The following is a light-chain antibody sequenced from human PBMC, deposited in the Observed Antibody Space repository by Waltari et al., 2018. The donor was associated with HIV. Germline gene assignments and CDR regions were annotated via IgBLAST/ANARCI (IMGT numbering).Light chain of an antibody. CDR2: DVS. J-gene: IGLJ1*01. CDR1: SSEVGGYNY. V-gene: IGLV2-14*03. CDR3: SSYTSSNTLPYV. Sequence: SALTQPAPVSGSPGQSLTLSRTGTSSEVGGYNYVSRYQQHPGKAPKPMIYDVSNRPSGVSNRFSGSKSGNTASLTISGLQAEDEADYYCSSYTSSNTLPYVFGTGTKVTVL.